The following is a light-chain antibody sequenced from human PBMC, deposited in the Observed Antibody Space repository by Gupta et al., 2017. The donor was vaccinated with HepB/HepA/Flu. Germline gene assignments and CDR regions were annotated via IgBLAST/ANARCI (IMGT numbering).Light chain of an antibody. V-gene: IGLV2-11*01. CDR1: SSDVGRYNY. Sequence: QSALTQPRSVSGSPGQSVTISCTGTSSDVGRYNYVSWYQHHPGKAPKVMIYDVTKRPSGVPDRFSGSKSGNTASLTISGLQTEDEGDYFCCSYGGTFYVVGTGTEVSVL. J-gene: IGLJ1*01. CDR2: DVT. CDR3: CSYGGTFYV.